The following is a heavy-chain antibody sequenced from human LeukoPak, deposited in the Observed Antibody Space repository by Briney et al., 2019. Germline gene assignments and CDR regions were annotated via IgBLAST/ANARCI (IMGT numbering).Heavy chain of an antibody. CDR1: GFTFNSYA. D-gene: IGHD2-15*01. Sequence: SGGSLRLSCAASGFTFNSYAMSWVRQPPGKGLEWVSAISNSGGSTNYADSVKGRFTISRDNSKNTLYLQMNSLRAEDTAVYYCAKRSCSGGSCNFDHWGQGTLVTVSS. V-gene: IGHV3-23*01. J-gene: IGHJ4*02. CDR3: AKRSCSGGSCNFDH. CDR2: ISNSGGST.